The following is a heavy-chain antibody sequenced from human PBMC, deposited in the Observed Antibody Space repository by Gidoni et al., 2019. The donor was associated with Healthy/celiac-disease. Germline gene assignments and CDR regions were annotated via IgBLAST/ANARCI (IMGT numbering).Heavy chain of an antibody. D-gene: IGHD3-22*01. CDR3: ARAREGCLTMIVGCYFDY. V-gene: IGHV3-30-3*01. CDR2: ISYDGSNK. Sequence: QVQLVESGGGVVQPGRSLRLSCAASGFTFSSYAMHWVRQAPGKGLEWVAVISYDGSNKYYADSVKGRFTISRDNSKNTLYLQMNSLRAEDTAVYYCARAREGCLTMIVGCYFDYWGQGTLVTVSS. CDR1: GFTFSSYA. J-gene: IGHJ4*02.